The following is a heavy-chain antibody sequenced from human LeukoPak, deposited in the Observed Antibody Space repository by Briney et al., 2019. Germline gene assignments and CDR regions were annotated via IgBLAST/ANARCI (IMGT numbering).Heavy chain of an antibody. CDR1: GFNFDDYV. J-gene: IGHJ5*02. Sequence: GGSLRLSCTASGFNFDDYVMHWVRQAPGKGLEWVSHISWNSGDIGYAASVKGRFTVSRDNSKNSLYLQMNSLRPEVTALYFCAKVRTIFAVAYESWGQGTLVTVSS. CDR3: AKVRTIFAVAYES. D-gene: IGHD3-3*01. CDR2: ISWNSGDI. V-gene: IGHV3-9*01.